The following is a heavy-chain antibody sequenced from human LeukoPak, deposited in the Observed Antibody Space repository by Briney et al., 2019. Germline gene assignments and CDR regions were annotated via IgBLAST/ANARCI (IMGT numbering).Heavy chain of an antibody. J-gene: IGHJ4*02. CDR3: ARHRPRSYYDSSGSDFDY. D-gene: IGHD3-22*01. Sequence: SETLSLTCTVSGGSISSYYWSWIRQPPGKGLEWIGYICYSGSTNYNPSLKSRVTISVDTSKNQFSLKLSSVTAADTAVYYCARHRPRSYYDSSGSDFDYWGQGTLVTVSS. CDR1: GGSISSYY. CDR2: ICYSGST. V-gene: IGHV4-59*08.